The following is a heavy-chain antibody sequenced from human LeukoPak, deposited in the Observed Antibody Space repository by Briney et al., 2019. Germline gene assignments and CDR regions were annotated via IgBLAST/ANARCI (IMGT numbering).Heavy chain of an antibody. CDR2: INPLTGGT. Sequence: ASVKVSCKASGYTFTAYYIHWVRQAPGQGLEWMGRINPLTGGTNYAQNFQDRVTMTRDTSISTAYMEFSRLRSDDTAVYYCAAGYYGSGTYYHWGQGTLATVSS. J-gene: IGHJ5*02. CDR1: GYTFTAYY. D-gene: IGHD3-10*01. CDR3: AAGYYGSGTYYH. V-gene: IGHV1-2*06.